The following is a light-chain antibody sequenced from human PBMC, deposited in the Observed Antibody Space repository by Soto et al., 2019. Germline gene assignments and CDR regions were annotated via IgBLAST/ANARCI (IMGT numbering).Light chain of an antibody. CDR2: EVS. V-gene: IGLV2-8*01. CDR3: SSYAGSNNLVV. Sequence: QSVLTQPPSASGSPGQSVTISCTGTSSDVGGCNYVSWYQQHPGKAPKLMIYEVSKRPSGVPDRFSGSKSGNTASLTVSGLQAEDEADYYCSSYAGSNNLVVFAGGTKLTVL. CDR1: SSDVGGCNY. J-gene: IGLJ2*01.